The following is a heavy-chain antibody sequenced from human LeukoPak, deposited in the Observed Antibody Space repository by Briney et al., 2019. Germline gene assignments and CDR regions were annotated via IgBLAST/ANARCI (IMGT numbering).Heavy chain of an antibody. CDR1: GYTFTSYA. J-gene: IGHJ5*02. V-gene: IGHV7-4-1*02. Sequence: GASVKVSCKASGYTFTSYAMNWVRQAPGQGLEWMGWINTNTGNPTYAQGFTGRFVFSLDTSVSTAYLQISSLKAEDTAVYYCARDQGSYVDTAMVWSNWFDPWGQGTLVTVSS. CDR2: INTNTGNP. D-gene: IGHD5-18*01. CDR3: ARDQGSYVDTAMVWSNWFDP.